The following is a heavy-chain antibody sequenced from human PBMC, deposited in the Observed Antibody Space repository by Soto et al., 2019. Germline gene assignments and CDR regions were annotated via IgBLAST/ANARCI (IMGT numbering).Heavy chain of an antibody. CDR3: SIWYSSSFGYGMDV. D-gene: IGHD6-13*01. J-gene: IGHJ6*02. CDR2: LAHSDSYT. V-gene: IGHV5-10-1*01. CDR1: GSSFTSYW. Sequence: AESLKISCKGSGSSFTSYWNSCVRQMPSKGLEWMGMLAHSDSYTHYSPSFQGHVTISADKSIITAYLQWSSLKAADTAMYYGSIWYSSSFGYGMDVWGRGTTVTVAS.